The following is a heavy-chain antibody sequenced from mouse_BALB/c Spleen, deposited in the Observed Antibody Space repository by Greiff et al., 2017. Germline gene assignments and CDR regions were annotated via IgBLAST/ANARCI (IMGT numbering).Heavy chain of an antibody. J-gene: IGHJ3*01. CDR1: GYTFTSYW. Sequence: VQLQQSGAELVKPGASVKLSCKASGYTFTSYWMHWVKQRPGQGLEWIGAIYPGNSDTSYNQKFKGKAKLTAVTSASTAYMELSSLTNEDSAVYYCATRDSSGPWFAYWGQGTLVTVSA. D-gene: IGHD3-2*01. CDR3: ATRDSSGPWFAY. CDR2: IYPGNSDT. V-gene: IGHV1-5*01.